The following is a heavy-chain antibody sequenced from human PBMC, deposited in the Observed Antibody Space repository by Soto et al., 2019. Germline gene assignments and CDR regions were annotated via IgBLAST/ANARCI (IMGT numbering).Heavy chain of an antibody. CDR2: IIPILGIA. Sequence: QVQLVQSGAEVQKPGSSVKVSCKASGGTFSSYTISWVRQAPGQGLEWMGRIIPILGIANYAQKFQGRVTITADKSTSTAYMELSSLRSEDTAVYYCATDIVVVPAARWAAFDIWGQGTMVTVSS. V-gene: IGHV1-69*08. CDR3: ATDIVVVPAARWAAFDI. CDR1: GGTFSSYT. J-gene: IGHJ3*02. D-gene: IGHD2-2*01.